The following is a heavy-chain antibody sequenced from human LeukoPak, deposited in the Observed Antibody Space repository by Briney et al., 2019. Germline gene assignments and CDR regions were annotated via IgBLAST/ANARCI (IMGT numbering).Heavy chain of an antibody. V-gene: IGHV4-39*01. J-gene: IGHJ6*03. CDR2: IYYSGST. Sequence: SETLSLTCTVSGGSISSSCYYWGWIRQPPGKGLEWIGSIYYSGSTYYNPSLKSRVTISVDTSKNQFSLKLSSVTAADTAVYYCARQVHGFLEWLLSYMDVWGKGTTVTVSS. D-gene: IGHD3-3*01. CDR1: GGSISSSCYY. CDR3: ARQVHGFLEWLLSYMDV.